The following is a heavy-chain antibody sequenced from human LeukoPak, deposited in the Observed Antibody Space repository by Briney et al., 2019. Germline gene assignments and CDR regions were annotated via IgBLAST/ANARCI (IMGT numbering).Heavy chain of an antibody. CDR2: IYSGGRT. D-gene: IGHD6-13*01. CDR3: AKVRATSSSWYQYYYYGMDV. V-gene: IGHV3-66*01. CDR1: GFTVSNNY. Sequence: PGGSLRLSCAASGFTVSNNYMSWVRQAPGKGLEWVSVIYSGGRTYYADSVKGRFTISRDNSKNTLYLQMNSLRAEDTAVYYCAKVRATSSSWYQYYYYGMDVWGQGTTVTVSS. J-gene: IGHJ6*02.